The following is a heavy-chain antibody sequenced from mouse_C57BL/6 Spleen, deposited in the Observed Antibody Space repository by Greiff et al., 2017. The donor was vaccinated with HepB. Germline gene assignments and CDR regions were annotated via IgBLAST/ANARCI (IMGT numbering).Heavy chain of an antibody. Sequence: VQLQQSGPELVKPGASVKISCKASGYSFTGYYMNWVKQSPEKSLEWIGEINPSTGGTTYNQKFKAKATLTVDQSSSTAYMQLKSLTSEDSAVYYCARHNYGSSLFAYWGQGTLVTVSA. J-gene: IGHJ3*01. CDR3: ARHNYGSSLFAY. CDR2: INPSTGGT. CDR1: GYSFTGYY. V-gene: IGHV1-42*01. D-gene: IGHD1-1*01.